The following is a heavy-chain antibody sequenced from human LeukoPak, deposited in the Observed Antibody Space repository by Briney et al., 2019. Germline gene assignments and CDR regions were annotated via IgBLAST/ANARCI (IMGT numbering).Heavy chain of an antibody. J-gene: IGHJ4*02. CDR1: GGTFSSYT. Sequence: SVKVSCKASGGTFSSYTISWVRQAPGQGLEWMGRIIPILGIANYAQKLQGRVMITADKSTSTAYMELSSLRSEDTAVYYCARQYCSGGSCYHIPLDYWGQGTLVTVSS. D-gene: IGHD2-15*01. V-gene: IGHV1-69*02. CDR2: IIPILGIA. CDR3: ARQYCSGGSCYHIPLDY.